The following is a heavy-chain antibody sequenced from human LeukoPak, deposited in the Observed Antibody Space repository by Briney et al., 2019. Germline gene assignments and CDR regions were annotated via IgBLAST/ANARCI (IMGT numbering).Heavy chain of an antibody. CDR2: MYYSGSP. V-gene: IGHV4-59*12. CDR3: AKSNGYNLVDI. J-gene: IGHJ3*02. Sequence: SETLSLTCSVSSGSMKNYYWNWIRQPPGKGLEWIAYMYYSGSPNYNPSLKSRSTISVEMSKNQISLKLNSVTAADTAVYYCAKSNGYNLVDIWGQGTMVTVSS. CDR1: SGSMKNYY. D-gene: IGHD3-22*01.